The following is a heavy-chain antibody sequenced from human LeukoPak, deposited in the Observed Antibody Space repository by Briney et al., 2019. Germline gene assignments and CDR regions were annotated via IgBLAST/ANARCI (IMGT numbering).Heavy chain of an antibody. CDR3: ARNSAYSSSSGINQ. CDR2: INQSGST. Sequence: SETLSLTCAVYGGSFSGYYWSWIRQPPGKGLEWIGEINQSGSTNYNPSLKSRVTISVDTPRNRFSLNLYSVTAADTAVYYCARNSAYSSSSGINQWGQGTLVTVSS. CDR1: GGSFSGYY. J-gene: IGHJ4*02. V-gene: IGHV4-34*01. D-gene: IGHD6-6*01.